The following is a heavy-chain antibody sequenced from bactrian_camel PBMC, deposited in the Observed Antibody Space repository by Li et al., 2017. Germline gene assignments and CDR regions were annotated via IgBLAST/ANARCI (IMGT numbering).Heavy chain of an antibody. CDR1: DHPYSTTC. V-gene: IGHV3S53*01. Sequence: HVQLVESGGGSVRAGGSLKLSCKVSDHPYSTTCMGWFRQAPGKEREGVAVIDRDGRIIYEDYAKGRFTISQDNGEKNLFLQMNSLKPEDTAMYYCASCELYGGSWYQAGDYWGQGTQVTVS. CDR2: IDRDGRI. CDR3: ASCELYGGSWYQAGDY. J-gene: IGHJ4*01. D-gene: IGHD6*01.